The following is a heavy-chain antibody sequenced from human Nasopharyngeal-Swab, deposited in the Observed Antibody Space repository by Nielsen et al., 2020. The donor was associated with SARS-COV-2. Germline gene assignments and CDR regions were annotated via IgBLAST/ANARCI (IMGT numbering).Heavy chain of an antibody. CDR2: IYYSGST. Sequence: WSRQRPGKGLEWIGYIYYSGSTYYNPSLKSRVTISVDTSKNQFSLKLSSVAAADTAVYYCARDRTIFGVVQGWFDPWGQGTLVTVSS. CDR3: ARDRTIFGVVQGWFDP. J-gene: IGHJ5*02. D-gene: IGHD3-3*01. V-gene: IGHV4-31*02.